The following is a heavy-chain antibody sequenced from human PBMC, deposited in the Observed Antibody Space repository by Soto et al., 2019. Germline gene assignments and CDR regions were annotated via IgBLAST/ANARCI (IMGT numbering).Heavy chain of an antibody. CDR1: GGSISSYY. Sequence: SETLSLTCTVSGGSISSYYWSWIRQPPGKGLEWIGYIHYSGTTNYNPSLKSRVTISADTSKNQFSLKLSSVTAADTAVYYCARGHYDFWSGYLAIIDYWGQGSLVIVSS. V-gene: IGHV4-59*08. CDR3: ARGHYDFWSGYLAIIDY. CDR2: IHYSGTT. D-gene: IGHD3-3*01. J-gene: IGHJ4*02.